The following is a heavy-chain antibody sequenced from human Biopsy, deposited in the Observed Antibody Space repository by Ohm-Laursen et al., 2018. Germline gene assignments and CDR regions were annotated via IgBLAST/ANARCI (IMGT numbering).Heavy chain of an antibody. D-gene: IGHD2-2*01. CDR1: GGPIDSYY. Sequence: SQTLSLTCTVSGGPIDSYYWTWIRQAPGKTLEWIASINYRGNTNYNPSLKSRVTMSAHTSTNQFSLKLTSVTAADTAVYYCARDKITYCISTSCDYFGMDVWGQGTTVTVSS. V-gene: IGHV4-59*01. CDR2: INYRGNT. CDR3: ARDKITYCISTSCDYFGMDV. J-gene: IGHJ6*02.